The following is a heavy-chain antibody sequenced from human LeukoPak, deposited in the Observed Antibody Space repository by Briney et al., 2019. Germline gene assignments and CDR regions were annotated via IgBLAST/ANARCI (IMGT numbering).Heavy chain of an antibody. CDR2: FYSGGTT. CDR1: GFTVSSNY. CDR3: ARGPEILTGYYRGYYFDF. J-gene: IGHJ4*02. V-gene: IGHV3-53*01. Sequence: PGGSLRLSCAASGFTVSSNYMSWVRQAPGKGLEWVSDFYSGGTTYYADSVKGRFTISRDNSKNTLYLQMNSLRAEDTAVYYCARGPEILTGYYRGYYFDFWGQGTLVTVSS. D-gene: IGHD3-9*01.